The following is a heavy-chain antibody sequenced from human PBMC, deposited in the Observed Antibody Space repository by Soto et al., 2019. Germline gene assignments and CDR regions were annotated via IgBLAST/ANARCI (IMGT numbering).Heavy chain of an antibody. CDR3: ARDRRTYYYDSSGYPFDY. D-gene: IGHD3-22*01. J-gene: IGHJ4*02. CDR2: IIPILGIA. V-gene: IGHV1-69*10. Sequence: ASVKVSCKASGGTFSSYAISWVRQAPGQGLEWMGGIIPILGIANYAQKFQGRVTITADKSTSTAYMELSSLRSEDTAVYYCARDRRTYYYDSSGYPFDYWGQGTLVTVSS. CDR1: GGTFSSYA.